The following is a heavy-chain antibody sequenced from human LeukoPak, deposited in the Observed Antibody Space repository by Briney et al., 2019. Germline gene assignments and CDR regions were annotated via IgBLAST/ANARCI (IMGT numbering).Heavy chain of an antibody. V-gene: IGHV1-46*01. CDR3: ARGSPFHDFWSGYVYY. D-gene: IGHD3-3*01. CDR2: INPSGGST. J-gene: IGHJ4*02. CDR1: GYTFTSYY. Sequence: ASVNVSCKASGYTFTSYYMHWVRQAPGQGLEWMGIINPSGGSTSYAQKFQGRVTMTRDTSTSTVYMELSSLRSEDTAVYYCARGSPFHDFWSGYVYYWGQGTLVTVSS.